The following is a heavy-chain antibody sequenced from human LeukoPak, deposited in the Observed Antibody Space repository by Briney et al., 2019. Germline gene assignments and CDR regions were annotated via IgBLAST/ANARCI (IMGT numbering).Heavy chain of an antibody. CDR2: MSPNSGNT. V-gene: IGHV1-8*03. CDR1: GYTFTSYD. Sequence: GASVKVSCKASGYTFTSYDINWVRQATGQGLEWMGWMSPNSGNTGYAQKFQGRVTITRNTSISTAYMELSSLRSEDTAVYYCARGRYYDSSGYYYYWGQGTLVTVSS. CDR3: ARGRYYDSSGYYYY. J-gene: IGHJ4*02. D-gene: IGHD3-22*01.